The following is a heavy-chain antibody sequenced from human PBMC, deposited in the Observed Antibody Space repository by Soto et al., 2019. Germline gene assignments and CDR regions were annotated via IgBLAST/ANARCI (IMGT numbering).Heavy chain of an antibody. CDR1: GYSFTSYW. CDR3: ARRTAVASCFDY. V-gene: IGHV5-51*01. Sequence: ESLTISFTGSGYSFTSYWIGLVRQMPGKGLEWMGIIYPGDSDTRYSPSFQGQVTISADKSISTAYLRWSSLKASDTAMYYCARRTAVASCFDYWGQGTLVTVYS. D-gene: IGHD6-19*01. CDR2: IYPGDSDT. J-gene: IGHJ4*02.